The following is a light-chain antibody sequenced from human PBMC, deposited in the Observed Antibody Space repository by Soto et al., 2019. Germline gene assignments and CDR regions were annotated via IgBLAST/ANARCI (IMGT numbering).Light chain of an antibody. J-gene: IGKJ1*01. CDR3: QEYNSYSLT. V-gene: IGKV1-5*01. CDR2: DAS. Sequence: DIQMTQSPSTLSASVGDRVTITCRASQSISSWLAWYQQKPGKAPKLLIYDASSLESGVPSRFSGSGSGTESTLTISSLQPDDFASFYCQEYNSYSLTFGQGTKVEI. CDR1: QSISSW.